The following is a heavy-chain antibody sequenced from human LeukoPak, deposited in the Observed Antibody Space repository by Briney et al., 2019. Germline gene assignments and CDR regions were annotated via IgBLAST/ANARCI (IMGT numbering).Heavy chain of an antibody. CDR2: INPNSGGT. D-gene: IGHD2-15*01. Sequence: ASVEVSCKASGYTFTGYYMHWVRQAPGQGLEWMGWINPNSGGTNYAQKFQGRVTMTRDTSISTAYMELSRLRSDDTAVYYCARQRVVSFGEFDYWGQGTLVTVSS. J-gene: IGHJ4*02. CDR3: ARQRVVSFGEFDY. CDR1: GYTFTGYY. V-gene: IGHV1-2*02.